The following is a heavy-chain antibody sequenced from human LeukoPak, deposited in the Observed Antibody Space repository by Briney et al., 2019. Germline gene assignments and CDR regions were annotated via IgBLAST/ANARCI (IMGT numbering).Heavy chain of an antibody. CDR1: GGTFSSYA. V-gene: IGHV1-69*05. Sequence: SVKVSCKASGGTFSSYAISWVRQAPGQGLDWMGRIIPIFGTANYAQKVQGRVTITTDESTSTAYMELSSLRSEDTAVYYFARDRGRGYSYGYDLDYWGQGTLVIVSS. CDR3: ARDRGRGYSYGYDLDY. J-gene: IGHJ4*02. CDR2: IIPIFGTA. D-gene: IGHD5-18*01.